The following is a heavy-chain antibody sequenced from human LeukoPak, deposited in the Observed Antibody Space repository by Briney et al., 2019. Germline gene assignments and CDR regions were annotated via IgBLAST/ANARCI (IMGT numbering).Heavy chain of an antibody. J-gene: IGHJ4*02. Sequence: SETLSLTCAVSGGSISSSNWWSWVRQPPGKGLEWIGEIYHSGSTNYNPSLKSRVTISVDKSKNQFSLKLSSVTAADTAMYYCASERRSDFGDYDYFDYWGQGTLVTVSS. V-gene: IGHV4-4*02. CDR2: IYHSGST. D-gene: IGHD4-17*01. CDR3: ASERRSDFGDYDYFDY. CDR1: GGSISSSNW.